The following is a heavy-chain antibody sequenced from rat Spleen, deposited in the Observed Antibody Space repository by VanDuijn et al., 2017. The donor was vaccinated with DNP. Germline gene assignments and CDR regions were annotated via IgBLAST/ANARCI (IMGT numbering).Heavy chain of an antibody. Sequence: EVQLVESGGGPVQPGRSLKLSCAASGFTFSSFAMAWVLQAPKKGLEWVATITSGGSNTYYPDSVKGRFTISRDNAKSTLYLQMDSLRSEDTATYYCAKSLIRGTGVMDAWGQGASVTVSS. CDR3: AKSLIRGTGVMDA. CDR2: ITSGGSNT. D-gene: IGHD4-3*01. J-gene: IGHJ4*01. CDR1: GFTFSSFA. V-gene: IGHV5-29*01.